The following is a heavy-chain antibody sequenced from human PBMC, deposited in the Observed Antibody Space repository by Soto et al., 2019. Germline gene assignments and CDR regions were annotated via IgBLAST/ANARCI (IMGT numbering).Heavy chain of an antibody. CDR2: VSFDGSNK. CDR3: AIDQTGITTTGGGRIDH. J-gene: IGHJ4*02. V-gene: IGHV3-30*14. D-gene: IGHD1-20*01. CDR1: GFTFSTHA. Sequence: QVQLVESGGGVVQPGRSLRLSCAASGFTFSTHAMHWVGQAPGKGLECVATVSFDGSNKYYADSVNGRFTISRDKSKNTLHRQIIRLTPQDTAVYYFAIDQTGITTTGGGRIDHWGQGTLVTVSS.